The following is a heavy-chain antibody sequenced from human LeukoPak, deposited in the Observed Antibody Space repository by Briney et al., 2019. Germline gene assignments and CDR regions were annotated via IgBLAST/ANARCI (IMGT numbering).Heavy chain of an antibody. CDR2: VSLDGIT. J-gene: IGHJ3*02. CDR1: GDSISDDSVNKNNW. Sequence: SGTLSLTCVFSGDSISDDSVNKNNWLNWVRQAPGKGLEWIGDVSLDGITNYNPSLLGRVTISLDKSAKQVSLRLTSVTAADTAVYYCARESGIAAAGKKFGDVAFDIWGQGTMVTVSS. CDR3: ARESGIAAAGKKFGDVAFDI. V-gene: IGHV4-4*02. D-gene: IGHD6-13*01.